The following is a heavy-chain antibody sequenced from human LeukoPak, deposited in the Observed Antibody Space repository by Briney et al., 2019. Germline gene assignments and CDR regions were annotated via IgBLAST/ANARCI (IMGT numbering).Heavy chain of an antibody. CDR3: ASGHLRGSCFDY. Sequence: ASXKVSCKESGYTFTSYYMHWVRQAPGIGLEWMGIINASSGSTSYAQKFQGRGTKTRDTSTSTVYMELRRLRSEDTAVYYCASGHLRGSCFDYWGQGTLVTVSS. CDR2: INASSGST. V-gene: IGHV1-46*01. D-gene: IGHD3-10*01. J-gene: IGHJ4*02. CDR1: GYTFTSYY.